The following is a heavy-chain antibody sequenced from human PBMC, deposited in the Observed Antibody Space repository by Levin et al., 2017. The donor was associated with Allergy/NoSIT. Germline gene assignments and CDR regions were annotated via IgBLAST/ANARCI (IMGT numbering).Heavy chain of an antibody. D-gene: IGHD3-3*01. CDR3: ARDRVSFGVVILSYYYYYGMDV. J-gene: IGHJ6*02. V-gene: IGHV1-2*02. CDR1: GYTFTGYY. CDR2: INPNSGGT. Sequence: GASVKVSCKASGYTFTGYYMHWVRQAPGQGLEWMGWINPNSGGTNYAQKFQGRVTMTRDTSISTAYMELSRLRSDDTAVYYCARDRVSFGVVILSYYYYYGMDVWGQGTTVTVSS.